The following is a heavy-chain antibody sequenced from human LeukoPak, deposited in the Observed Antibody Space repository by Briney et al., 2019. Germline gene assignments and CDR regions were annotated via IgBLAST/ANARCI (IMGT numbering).Heavy chain of an antibody. D-gene: IGHD5-18*01. V-gene: IGHV3-66*01. Sequence: GGSLRLSCAASGFTVSSNYMSWVRQAPGKGLEWVSVIYSGGSTYYADSVKGRFTISRDNSKNTLYLQMNSLRAEDTAVCYCARGLTAIHFDYWGQGTLVTVSS. CDR1: GFTVSSNY. CDR3: ARGLTAIHFDY. J-gene: IGHJ4*02. CDR2: IYSGGST.